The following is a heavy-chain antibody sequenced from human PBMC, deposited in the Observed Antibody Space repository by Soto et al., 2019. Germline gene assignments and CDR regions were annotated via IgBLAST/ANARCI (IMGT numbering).Heavy chain of an antibody. D-gene: IGHD2-2*01. V-gene: IGHV3-30*18. Sequence: GGSLRLSCTASGFTFSCYGMHWVRQAPGKGLEWVAAISYDDGINKFYTDSVKGRFTISRDNSKNTLYLQMSSLRAEDTAVYYCAKGRCNSSSCPRSYGVDIWGQGTTVTVSS. J-gene: IGHJ6*02. CDR2: ISYDDGINK. CDR1: GFTFSCYG. CDR3: AKGRCNSSSCPRSYGVDI.